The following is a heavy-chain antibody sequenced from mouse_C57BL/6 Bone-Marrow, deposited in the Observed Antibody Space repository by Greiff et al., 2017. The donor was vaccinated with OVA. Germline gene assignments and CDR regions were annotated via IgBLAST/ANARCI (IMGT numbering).Heavy chain of an antibody. Sequence: EVQLQQSGTVLARPGASVKMSCKTSGYTFTSYWMHWVKQRPGQGLEWIGAIYPGNSDPSYNQKFKGKATLTADTSASTAYMELSSLTYEDSAVYYCTRGVYGSSYVNWYFDVWGTGTTVTVSS. CDR3: TRGVYGSSYVNWYFDV. CDR1: GYTFTSYW. D-gene: IGHD1-1*01. CDR2: IYPGNSDP. V-gene: IGHV1-5*01. J-gene: IGHJ1*03.